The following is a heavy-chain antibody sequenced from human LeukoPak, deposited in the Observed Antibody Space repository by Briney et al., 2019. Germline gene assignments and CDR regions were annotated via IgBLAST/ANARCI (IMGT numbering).Heavy chain of an antibody. CDR1: GYTLTELS. V-gene: IGHV1-24*01. Sequence: ASVKVSCKVSGYTLTELSMHWVRQAPGKGLEWMGGFDPEDGETIYAQKFQGRVTMTEDTSTDTAYMELSSLRSEDTAEYYCAGIVVVPAALPYNWFDPWGQGTLVTVSS. D-gene: IGHD2-2*01. CDR3: AGIVVVPAALPYNWFDP. CDR2: FDPEDGET. J-gene: IGHJ5*02.